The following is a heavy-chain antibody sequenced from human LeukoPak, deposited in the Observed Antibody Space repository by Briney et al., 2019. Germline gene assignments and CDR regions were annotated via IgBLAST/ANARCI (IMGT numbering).Heavy chain of an antibody. J-gene: IGHJ5*02. D-gene: IGHD3-10*01. CDR2: ISSDGSNI. Sequence: GGSLRLSCAASGFTFSTYGIHWVRQAPGKGLEWVAVISSDGSNIFYGDSVKGRFTISREDSRNTLYLQMNSLRAEDTAVYYCAKDAGVPSGSGQLYNWFDPWGQGTLVTVSS. CDR3: AKDAGVPSGSGQLYNWFDP. V-gene: IGHV3-30*18. CDR1: GFTFSTYG.